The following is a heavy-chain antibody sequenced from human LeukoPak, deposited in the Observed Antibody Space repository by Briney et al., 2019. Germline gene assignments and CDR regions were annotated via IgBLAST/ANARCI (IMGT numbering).Heavy chain of an antibody. Sequence: GGSLRLSCAASGFTFSSHWMHWVRQAPGKGLVWVSRINSDGSSTSYADSVKGRFTISRDNAKNSLYLQMNSLRAEDTAVYYCARLAMTWIQLWYRIAAAENTDYWGQGTLVTVSS. CDR1: GFTFSSHW. CDR2: INSDGSST. D-gene: IGHD5-18*01. J-gene: IGHJ4*02. CDR3: ARLAMTWIQLWYRIAAAENTDY. V-gene: IGHV3-74*01.